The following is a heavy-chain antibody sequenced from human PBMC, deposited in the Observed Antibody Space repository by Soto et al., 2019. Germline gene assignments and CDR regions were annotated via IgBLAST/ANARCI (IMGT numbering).Heavy chain of an antibody. CDR1: GGSISSGDYY. D-gene: IGHD3-10*01. Sequence: PSETLSLTCTVSGGSISSGDYYWSWIRQPQGKGLEWIGYIYYSGSTYYNPSLKSRVTISVDTSKNQFSLKLSSVTAADTAVYYCARVALNYYYGSGSHFDPWVQGTLVTVSS. J-gene: IGHJ5*02. V-gene: IGHV4-30-4*01. CDR2: IYYSGST. CDR3: ARVALNYYYGSGSHFDP.